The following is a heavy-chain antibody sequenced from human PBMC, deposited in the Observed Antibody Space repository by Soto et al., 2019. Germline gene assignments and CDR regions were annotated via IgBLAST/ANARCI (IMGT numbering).Heavy chain of an antibody. J-gene: IGHJ6*02. CDR1: GGSISSYY. V-gene: IGHV4-59*01. Sequence: ETLSLTCPVSGGSISSYYWSWIRQPPGKGLEWIGYIYYSGSTNYNPSLKSRVTISVDTSKNQFSLKLSSVTAADTAVYYCATSLRFLTYYYYGMDVWGQGTKVTVYS. CDR3: ATSLRFLTYYYYGMDV. D-gene: IGHD3-3*01. CDR2: IYYSGST.